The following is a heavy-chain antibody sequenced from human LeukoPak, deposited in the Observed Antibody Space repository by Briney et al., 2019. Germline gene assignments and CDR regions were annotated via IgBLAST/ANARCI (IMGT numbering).Heavy chain of an antibody. CDR3: AGGYCTGGVCLRWDY. V-gene: IGHV3-23*01. CDR2: ISGSGGST. Sequence: GGSLRLSCAASGFTFSGYAMSWVRQAPGKGLEWVSAISGSGGSTYYADSVKGRSTISRDNSKNTLYLQMNSLRAEDTAVYYCAGGYCTGGVCLRWDYWGQGTLVTVSS. D-gene: IGHD2-8*02. CDR1: GFTFSGYA. J-gene: IGHJ4*02.